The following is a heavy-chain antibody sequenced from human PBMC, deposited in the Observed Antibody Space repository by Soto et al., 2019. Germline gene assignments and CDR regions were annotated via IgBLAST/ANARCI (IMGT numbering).Heavy chain of an antibody. D-gene: IGHD3-9*01. V-gene: IGHV1-2*04. CDR2: INPNSGGT. CDR3: LREGHYDILTGLRDDAFDI. CDR1: GYTFTGYY. J-gene: IGHJ3*02. Sequence: GASVKVSCKASGYTFTGYYMHWVRQAPGQGLEWMGWINPNSGGTNYAQKFQGWVTMTRDTSISTAYMELSRLRSDDTAVYYCLREGHYDILTGLRDDAFDIWGQGTMVTVSS.